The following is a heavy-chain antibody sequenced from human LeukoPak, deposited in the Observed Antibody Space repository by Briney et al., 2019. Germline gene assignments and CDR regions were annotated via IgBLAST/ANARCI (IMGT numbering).Heavy chain of an antibody. Sequence: PSETLSLTCTVSGDSISSSNYLWGWIRQPPGKGLEWIGNIYYTGRTFYNPSLKSRVTISVDTSKNQFSLKLSSVTAADTAVYYCATLTTPGWFNPWGQGTLVTVSS. CDR2: IYYTGRT. D-gene: IGHD1-1*01. CDR3: ATLTTPGWFNP. J-gene: IGHJ5*02. CDR1: GDSISSSNYL. V-gene: IGHV4-39*07.